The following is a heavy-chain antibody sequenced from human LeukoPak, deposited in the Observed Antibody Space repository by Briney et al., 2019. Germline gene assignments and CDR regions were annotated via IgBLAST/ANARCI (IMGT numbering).Heavy chain of an antibody. V-gene: IGHV3-23*01. J-gene: IGHJ6*02. Sequence: GGSLRLSCAASGFTFSSYAMSWVRQAPGKGLEWVSAISGSGGSTYYADSVKGRFTISRDNSKNTLYLQMNSLRAEDTAVYYCAKESLGSGSYSNYYGTDVWGQGTTVTVSS. CDR3: AKESLGSGSYSNYYGTDV. CDR2: ISGSGGST. CDR1: GFTFSSYA. D-gene: IGHD3-10*01.